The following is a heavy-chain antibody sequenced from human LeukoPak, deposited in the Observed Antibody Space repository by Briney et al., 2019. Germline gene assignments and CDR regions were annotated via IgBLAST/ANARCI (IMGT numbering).Heavy chain of an antibody. CDR2: IYYSGST. CDR3: ARGGIANFDY. CDR1: GGSVSSGSYY. D-gene: IGHD6-13*01. J-gene: IGHJ4*02. V-gene: IGHV4-61*01. Sequence: PSETLSLTCTVSGGSVSSGSYYWSWIRQPPGKGLEWIGYIYYSGSTNYNPSLKSRVTISVDTSKSQFSLKLSSVTAADTAVYYCARGGIANFDYRGQGTLVTVSS.